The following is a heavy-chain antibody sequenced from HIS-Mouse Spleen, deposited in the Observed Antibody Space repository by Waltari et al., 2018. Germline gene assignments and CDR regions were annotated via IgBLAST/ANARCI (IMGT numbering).Heavy chain of an antibody. J-gene: IGHJ4*02. D-gene: IGHD6-19*01. Sequence: QVTLRESGPALVKPTQTLTLTCTFSGFSPSPSGMCVSWIRPPPGKALEWLARIDWDDDKYYSTSLKTRLTISKDTSKNQVVLTMTNMDPVDTATYYCARIAEGYSSGWYAFDYWGQGTLVTVSS. CDR1: GFSPSPSGMC. CDR2: IDWDDDK. CDR3: ARIAEGYSSGWYAFDY. V-gene: IGHV2-70*15.